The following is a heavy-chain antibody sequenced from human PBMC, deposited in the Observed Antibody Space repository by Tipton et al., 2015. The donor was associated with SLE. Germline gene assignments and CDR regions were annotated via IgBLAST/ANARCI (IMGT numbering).Heavy chain of an antibody. CDR1: GGSFSGYY. D-gene: IGHD1-26*01. Sequence: LSLTCAVYGGSFSGYYWSWVRQAPGKGLEWVSVIYSGGSTYYADSVKGRFTISRDNSKNTLYLQMNSLRAEDTAVYYCARTWGSYWGGYFDYWGQGTLVTVSS. CDR2: IYSGGST. V-gene: IGHV3-66*02. J-gene: IGHJ4*02. CDR3: ARTWGSYWGGYFDY.